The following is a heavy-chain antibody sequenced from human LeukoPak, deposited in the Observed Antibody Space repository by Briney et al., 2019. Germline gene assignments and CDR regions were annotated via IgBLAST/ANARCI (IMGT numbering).Heavy chain of an antibody. V-gene: IGHV3-23*01. CDR1: GFTFSSYA. J-gene: IGHJ5*02. D-gene: IGHD3-3*01. CDR2: ISGSGGST. CDR3: AKADFWSGYYLS. Sequence: GSLRLSCAASGFTFSSYAMSWVRQAPGKGLEWVSAISGSGGSTYYADSVKGRFTISRGNSKNTLYLQMNSLRAEDTAVYYCAKADFWSGYYLSWGQGTLVTVSS.